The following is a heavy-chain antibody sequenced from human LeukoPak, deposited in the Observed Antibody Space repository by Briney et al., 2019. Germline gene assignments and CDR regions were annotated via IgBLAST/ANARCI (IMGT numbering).Heavy chain of an antibody. CDR3: VRATATAAGNFDI. Sequence: GGSLRPSCAASGFTFSDYWTTWVRQAPGKGLEWVASIKQDGSAKHYVDSVKGRFTISRDNAKNSLYLQMNSLRAEDTAVYYCVRATATAAGNFDIWGQGTLVTVSS. CDR1: GFTFSDYW. CDR2: IKQDGSAK. D-gene: IGHD6-25*01. V-gene: IGHV3-7*01. J-gene: IGHJ3*02.